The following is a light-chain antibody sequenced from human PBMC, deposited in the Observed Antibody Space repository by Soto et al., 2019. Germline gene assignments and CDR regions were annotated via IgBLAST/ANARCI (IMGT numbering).Light chain of an antibody. Sequence: QSVLTQPASVSGSPGQSITISCTGTSSDVGAYNYVSWYQQHPGKAPKLMIYEVSNRPSGVSSRFSGSKSGNTASLTISGLQPEDEADYYCNSYTTSTTLVFGGGTQLTVL. V-gene: IGLV2-14*01. CDR1: SSDVGAYNY. J-gene: IGLJ3*02. CDR3: NSYTTSTTLV. CDR2: EVS.